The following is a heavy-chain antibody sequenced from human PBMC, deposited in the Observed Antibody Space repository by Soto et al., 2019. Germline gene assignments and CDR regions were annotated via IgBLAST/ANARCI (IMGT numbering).Heavy chain of an antibody. D-gene: IGHD6-13*01. J-gene: IGHJ5*02. CDR2: IYYSGST. CDR3: AGSLSSSWGYNWFDP. V-gene: IGHV4-31*03. Sequence: SETLSLTCTVSGGSISSGGYYWSWIRQHPGKGLEWIGYIYYSGSTYYNPSLKSRVTISVDTSKNQFSLKLSSVTAAATAVYYCAGSLSSSWGYNWFDPWGQGTLVTVSS. CDR1: GGSISSGGYY.